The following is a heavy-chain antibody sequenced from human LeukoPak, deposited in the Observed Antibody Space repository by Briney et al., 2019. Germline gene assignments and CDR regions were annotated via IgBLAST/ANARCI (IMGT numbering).Heavy chain of an antibody. D-gene: IGHD3-22*01. Sequence: SETLSLTCDVSGGSITSSYWWSWVRQPPGKGLEWIGENYHTEITNYNPSLKSRATILVDKSKNQFSLKLTSVAAADSAVYYCARVARSGYASGSGAFDVWGQGTMVTVSS. CDR2: NYHTEIT. J-gene: IGHJ3*01. V-gene: IGHV4-4*02. CDR3: ARVARSGYASGSGAFDV. CDR1: GGSITSSYW.